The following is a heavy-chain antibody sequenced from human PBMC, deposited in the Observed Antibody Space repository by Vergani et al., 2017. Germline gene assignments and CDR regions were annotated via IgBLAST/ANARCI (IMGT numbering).Heavy chain of an antibody. CDR3: AKQQGVMGRGVIRTFDY. CDR1: GFTFSSYA. Sequence: EVQLLESGGGLVQPGGSLRLSCAASGFTFSSYAMSWVRQAPGKGLEWVSAISGSGGSTYYADSVKGRFTISRDNSKNTLYLEMNSLRAEDTAVYYCAKQQGVMGRGVIRTFDYWGQGTLVTVSS. J-gene: IGHJ4*02. V-gene: IGHV3-23*01. CDR2: ISGSGGST. D-gene: IGHD3-10*01.